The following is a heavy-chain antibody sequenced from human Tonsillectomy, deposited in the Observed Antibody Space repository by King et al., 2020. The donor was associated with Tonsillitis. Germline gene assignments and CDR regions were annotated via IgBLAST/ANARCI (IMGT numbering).Heavy chain of an antibody. D-gene: IGHD6-13*01. CDR3: ARGEQQLPYYYYYGMDV. V-gene: IGHV3-30-3*01. Sequence: VQLVESGGGVVQPGRSLRLSCAASGFTFSSYAMHWVRQAPGKGLEWVAVISYDGSNKYYADSVKGRFPISRDNSKNTLYLQMNSLRAEDTAVYYCARGEQQLPYYYYYGMDVWGQGTTVTVSS. CDR2: ISYDGSNK. CDR1: GFTFSSYA. J-gene: IGHJ6*02.